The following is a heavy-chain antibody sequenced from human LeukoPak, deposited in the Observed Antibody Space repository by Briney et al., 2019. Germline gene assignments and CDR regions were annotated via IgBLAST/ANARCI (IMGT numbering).Heavy chain of an antibody. V-gene: IGHV5-51*01. CDR1: GSSFTSYW. Sequence: AGESLKTSCKCSGSSFTSYWIGWVRPMPGKGLEWMGIIYPGDSDTRYSPSFQGQVTISADKSVSTAYLQWSSLKASDTAMYYCARRSGGLDYWGQGTLVTVSS. D-gene: IGHD3-16*01. J-gene: IGHJ4*02. CDR2: IYPGDSDT. CDR3: ARRSGGLDY.